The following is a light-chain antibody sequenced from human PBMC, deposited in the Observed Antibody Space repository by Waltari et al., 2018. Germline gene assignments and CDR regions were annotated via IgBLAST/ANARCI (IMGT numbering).Light chain of an antibody. CDR2: DAS. CDR3: QQRSNWPLT. Sequence: ESVLTQSPATLSLSPGERATLSCRASQSVRSYLAWYQQKPGQAPRLLIYDASNRATCIPARFSGSGSGTDFTLTISSLGPEDVAVYYCQQRSNWPLTFGGGTKVEI. CDR1: QSVRSY. J-gene: IGKJ4*01. V-gene: IGKV3-11*01.